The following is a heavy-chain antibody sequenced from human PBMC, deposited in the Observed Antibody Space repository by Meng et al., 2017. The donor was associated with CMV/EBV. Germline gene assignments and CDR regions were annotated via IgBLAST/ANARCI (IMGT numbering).Heavy chain of an antibody. Sequence: SVKVSCKASGYTFTSYNMQWARQAPGQRPEWMGLINPGNGNTKYSQKFQGRVTITRDTSVSIAYMELSSLRSEDTAVYYCARDRGDSWGQGTLVTVSS. CDR2: INPGNGNT. D-gene: IGHD3-10*01. CDR3: ARDRGDS. V-gene: IGHV1-3*01. J-gene: IGHJ4*02. CDR1: GYTFTSYN.